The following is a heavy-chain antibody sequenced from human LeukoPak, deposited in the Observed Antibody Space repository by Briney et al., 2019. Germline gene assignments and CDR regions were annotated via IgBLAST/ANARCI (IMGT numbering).Heavy chain of an antibody. D-gene: IGHD5-12*01. CDR3: ARDPGVETVADHFDY. V-gene: IGHV4-39*07. CDR2: IYYSGST. J-gene: IGHJ4*02. CDR1: GGSISSSSYY. Sequence: SETLSLTCTVSGGSISSSSYYWGWIRQPPGKGLEWIGSIYYSGSTYYNPSLKSRVTISVDTSKNQFSLKLSSVTAADTAVYYCARDPGVETVADHFDYWGQGTLVTVSS.